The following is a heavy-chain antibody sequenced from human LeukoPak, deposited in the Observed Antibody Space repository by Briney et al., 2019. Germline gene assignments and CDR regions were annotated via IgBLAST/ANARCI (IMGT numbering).Heavy chain of an antibody. CDR3: ATLWGGLGDI. D-gene: IGHD7-27*01. J-gene: IGHJ3*02. Sequence: GGSLRLSCAASGFTVSSHYMSWFRQAPGKGLEWVSAIYRDGRTFYADAVKGRFTISRDNPKNTLYPQMTSLRAEDTALYYCATLWGGLGDIWGQGTVVTVS. CDR2: IYRDGRT. V-gene: IGHV3-53*01. CDR1: GFTVSSHY.